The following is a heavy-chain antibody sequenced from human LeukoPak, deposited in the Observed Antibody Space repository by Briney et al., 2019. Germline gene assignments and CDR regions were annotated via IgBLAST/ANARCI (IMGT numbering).Heavy chain of an antibody. CDR1: EFSVGSNY. CDR3: ARDRPLAYCGGDCYSDAFDI. V-gene: IGHV3-66*01. J-gene: IGHJ3*02. CDR2: IYSGGST. Sequence: PGGSLRLSCAASEFSVGSNYMTWVRQAPGKGLEWVSLIYSGGSTYYADSVKGRFTISRDNSKNTLYLQMNSLRAEDTAVYYCARDRPLAYCGGDCYSDAFDIWGQGTMVTVSS. D-gene: IGHD2-21*02.